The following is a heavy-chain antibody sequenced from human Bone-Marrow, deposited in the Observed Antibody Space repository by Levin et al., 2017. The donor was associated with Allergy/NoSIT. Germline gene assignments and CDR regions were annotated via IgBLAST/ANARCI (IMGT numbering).Heavy chain of an antibody. CDR2: ISGSGGSK. CDR3: AKVRVKITIFGVVIIPGWFDP. Sequence: PSSETLSLTCAASGFTFTSYAMSWVRQAPGKGLEWVSGISGSGGSKYYADSVKGRFTISRDNSKNTLYLQMNSLRPEDTAVYYCAKVRVKITIFGVVIIPGWFDPWGQGTLVTVSS. CDR1: GFTFTSYA. V-gene: IGHV3-23*01. J-gene: IGHJ5*02. D-gene: IGHD3-3*01.